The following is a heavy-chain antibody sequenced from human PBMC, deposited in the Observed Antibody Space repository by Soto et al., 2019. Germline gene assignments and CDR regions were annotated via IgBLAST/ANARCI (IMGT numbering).Heavy chain of an antibody. CDR2: ISSNGGST. J-gene: IGHJ6*02. Sequence: PGGSLRLSCSASGFTFSSYAMHWVRQAPGKGLEYVSAISSNGGSTYYADSVKGRFTISRDNSKKTLYLKMRSLRAEDTAVYYCVKDASGYSYGAYYYYGMDVWGQGTTVSVSS. V-gene: IGHV3-64D*06. CDR3: VKDASGYSYGAYYYYGMDV. D-gene: IGHD5-18*01. CDR1: GFTFSSYA.